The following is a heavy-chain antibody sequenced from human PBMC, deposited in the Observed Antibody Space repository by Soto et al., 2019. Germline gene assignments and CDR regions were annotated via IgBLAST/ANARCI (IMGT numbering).Heavy chain of an antibody. V-gene: IGHV3-30*04. Sequence: QVQVVESGGGVVQPGRSLRLSCAASGFTFSSYAMTWVRQAPGKGLECVAAISNDGIKKYYTDSVKGRFTISRDNSENTLYLQMDRLRAEDTALYYWANNWNLDNWGQGTLVTVSS. D-gene: IGHD1-1*01. CDR1: GFTFSSYA. CDR2: ISNDGIKK. CDR3: ANNWNLDN. J-gene: IGHJ4*02.